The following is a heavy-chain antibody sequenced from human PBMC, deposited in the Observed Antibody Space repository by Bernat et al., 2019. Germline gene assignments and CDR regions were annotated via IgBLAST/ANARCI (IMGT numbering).Heavy chain of an antibody. V-gene: IGHV1-2*04. CDR1: GYTFTGYY. D-gene: IGHD4-17*01. Sequence: QVQLVQSGAEVKKPGASVKVSCKASGYTFTGYYMQWVRQAPGQGLEWMGWINPNSGGTNYSPKFQGWVTMTRDTSISTAYMVLSRLRSDDTAVYYCARETRHVDYCDPAAFDIWGQGTLVTVSS. CDR2: INPNSGGT. CDR3: ARETRHVDYCDPAAFDI. J-gene: IGHJ3*02.